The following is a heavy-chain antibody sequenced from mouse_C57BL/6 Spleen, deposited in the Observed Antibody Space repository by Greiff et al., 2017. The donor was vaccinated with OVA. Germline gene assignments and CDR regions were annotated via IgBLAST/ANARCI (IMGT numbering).Heavy chain of an antibody. CDR1: GFTFSDYG. CDR3: ARENWSYAMDY. V-gene: IGHV5-17*01. D-gene: IGHD4-1*01. CDR2: ISSGSSTI. J-gene: IGHJ4*01. Sequence: EVKVVESGGGLVKPGGSLKLSCAASGFTFSDYGMHWVRQAPEKGLEWVAYISSGSSTIYYADTVKGRFIISRDNDKNTLFLQMTSLRSEDTAMYYCARENWSYAMDYWGQGTSVTVSS.